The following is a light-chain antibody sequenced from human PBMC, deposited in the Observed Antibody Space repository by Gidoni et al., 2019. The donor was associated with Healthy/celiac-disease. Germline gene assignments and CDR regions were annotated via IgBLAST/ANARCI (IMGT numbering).Light chain of an antibody. V-gene: IGKV3-20*01. J-gene: IGKJ4*01. Sequence: EMVLTQSRGTLSSSPGERATLSCRAGQSVSSSYLAWYQQKPGQAPRLLIYGASSRATGIPDRFSGSGSGTDFTLTISRLEPEDFAVYYCQQYGSSPLTFGGGTKVEIK. CDR2: GAS. CDR3: QQYGSSPLT. CDR1: QSVSSSY.